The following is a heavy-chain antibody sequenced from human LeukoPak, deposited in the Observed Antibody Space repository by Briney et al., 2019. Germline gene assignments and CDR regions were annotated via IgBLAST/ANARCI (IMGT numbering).Heavy chain of an antibody. J-gene: IGHJ4*02. D-gene: IGHD5-18*01. CDR2: INPNSGGT. Sequence: EASVKVSCKASGYTFTGYYMHWVRQAPGQGLEWMGWINPNSGGTNYAQKFQGRVTMTRDTSISTAYMELSRLRSDDTAVYYCARVSGGYSYNFDYWGQGTLVTVSS. V-gene: IGHV1-2*02. CDR1: GYTFTGYY. CDR3: ARVSGGYSYNFDY.